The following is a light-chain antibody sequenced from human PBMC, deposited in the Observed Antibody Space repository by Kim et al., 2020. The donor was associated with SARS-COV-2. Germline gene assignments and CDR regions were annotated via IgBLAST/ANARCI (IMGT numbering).Light chain of an antibody. Sequence: GQAITSSCTGTSRDLGSYNVVSWYQQHPGKAPRLMIYEVSQRPSGVSNRFSGSKSGKTASLTISGLQAEDEADYYCCSYADSNISVFGGGTKLTVL. CDR3: CSYADSNISV. V-gene: IGLV2-23*02. CDR2: EVS. J-gene: IGLJ2*01. CDR1: SRDLGSYNV.